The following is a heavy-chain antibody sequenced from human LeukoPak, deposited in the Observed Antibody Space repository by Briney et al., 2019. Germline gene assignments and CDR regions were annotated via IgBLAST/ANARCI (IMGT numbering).Heavy chain of an antibody. Sequence: PSETRSLTCTVSGGSISSYYWSWIRQPPGKGLEWIGYIYYSGSTNYNASLTNRVTISVDTSKNQFSLKLSSVTAADTAVYYCAREVGYCSGGSCYSYFDYWGQGTLVTVSS. CDR2: IYYSGST. J-gene: IGHJ4*02. CDR3: AREVGYCSGGSCYSYFDY. CDR1: GGSISSYY. D-gene: IGHD2-15*01. V-gene: IGHV4-59*01.